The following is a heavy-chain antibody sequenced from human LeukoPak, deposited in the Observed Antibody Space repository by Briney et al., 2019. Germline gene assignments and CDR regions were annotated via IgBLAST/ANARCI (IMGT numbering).Heavy chain of an antibody. CDR1: GYTFTGYY. V-gene: IGHV1-2*02. D-gene: IGHD2-2*01. Sequence: VASVKVSCKASGYTFTGYYMHWVRQAPGQGLEWMGWINPNSGGTNYAQKFQGRVTMTRDTSISTAYMELSRLRSDDTAVYYCAADAADCSSTSCPRGYYYYYMDVWGKGTTVTVSS. CDR3: AADAADCSSTSCPRGYYYYYMDV. CDR2: INPNSGGT. J-gene: IGHJ6*03.